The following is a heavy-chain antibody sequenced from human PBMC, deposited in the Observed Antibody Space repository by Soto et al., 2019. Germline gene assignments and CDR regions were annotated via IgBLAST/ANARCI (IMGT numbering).Heavy chain of an antibody. Sequence: GASVKVSCKVSGYTLTELSMHWVRQAPGKGLEWMGGFDPNTGYTDYAQKFQDRVTMTGNTSITTAYMELSGLRSEDTAVYYCVRGRVMITFGVVIVIDYWGQGSPVTVSS. CDR1: GYTLTELS. V-gene: IGHV1-24*01. CDR3: VRGRVMITFGVVIVIDY. D-gene: IGHD3-16*02. J-gene: IGHJ4*02. CDR2: FDPNTGYT.